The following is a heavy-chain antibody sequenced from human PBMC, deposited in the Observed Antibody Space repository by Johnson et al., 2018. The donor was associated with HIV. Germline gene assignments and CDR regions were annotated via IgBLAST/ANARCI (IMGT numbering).Heavy chain of an antibody. J-gene: IGHJ3*01. D-gene: IGHD3-10*01. V-gene: IGHV3-23*04. Sequence: VQLVESGGGLVQPGGSLRLSCAASGFTFSSYAMSWVRQPPGKGLEWVSGINWNGGSTGYADSVKGRFTLSRDNSKNTLDLQMNSLTIEDTAVFYCAKTRMGGILDAFDLWGQGTMVIVS. CDR1: GFTFSSYA. CDR2: INWNGGST. CDR3: AKTRMGGILDAFDL.